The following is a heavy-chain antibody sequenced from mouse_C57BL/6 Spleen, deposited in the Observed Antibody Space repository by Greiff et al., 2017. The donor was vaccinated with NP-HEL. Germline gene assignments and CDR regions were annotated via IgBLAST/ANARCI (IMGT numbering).Heavy chain of an antibody. CDR1: GYSITSGYY. CDR2: ISYDGSN. Sequence: EVQLQESGPGLVKPSQSLSLTCSVTGYSITSGYYWNWIRQFPGNKLEWMGYISYDGSNNYNPSLKNRISITRDTSKNQFFLKLNSVTTEDTATYYCASSYGSTSFAYWGQGTLVTVSA. J-gene: IGHJ3*01. CDR3: ASSYGSTSFAY. D-gene: IGHD1-1*01. V-gene: IGHV3-6*01.